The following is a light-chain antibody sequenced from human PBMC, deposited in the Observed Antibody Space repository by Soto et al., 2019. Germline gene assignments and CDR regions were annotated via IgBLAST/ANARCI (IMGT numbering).Light chain of an antibody. CDR3: QQYNNWPQT. J-gene: IGKJ1*01. CDR2: GAS. CDR1: QSVSSN. V-gene: IGKV3-15*01. Sequence: EIVMTQSPATLSVSPGERATLSCRASQSVSSNLACYQHKPGQAPRLLIYGASTRATGIPARFSGSGSGTEFTLTISSLQSEDFAVYYCQQYNNWPQTFGQGTK.